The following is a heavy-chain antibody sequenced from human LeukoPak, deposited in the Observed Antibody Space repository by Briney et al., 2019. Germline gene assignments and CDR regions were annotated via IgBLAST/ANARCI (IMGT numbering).Heavy chain of an antibody. CDR1: GYSISSSNW. V-gene: IGHV4-28*05. CDR2: IYYSGSI. Sequence: PSDTLSLTCAVSGYSISSSNWWGWIRQPPGKGLEWIGYIYYSGSIYYNPSLKSRVTMSVDTFKNQFSLKLSSVTAVDTAVYYCARSLGDYDWYFDLWGRGTLVTVSS. CDR3: ARSLGDYDWYFDL. J-gene: IGHJ2*01. D-gene: IGHD4-17*01.